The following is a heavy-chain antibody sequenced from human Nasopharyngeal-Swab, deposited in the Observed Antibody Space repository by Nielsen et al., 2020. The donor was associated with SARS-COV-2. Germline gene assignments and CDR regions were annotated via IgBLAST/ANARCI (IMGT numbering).Heavy chain of an antibody. CDR3: ARRAARDGYNYEVDP. CDR2: VYPGNSEI. J-gene: IGHJ5*02. Sequence: GGSLRLSCMASGYSFVNHWIGWVRQKPGKGLEWMGMVYPGNSEIAYSPSFQGQVTISADKSINTAYLQWNSLRASDTAMYFCARRAARDGYNYEVDPWGQGTQVTVSS. CDR1: GYSFVNHW. D-gene: IGHD5-24*01. V-gene: IGHV5-51*01.